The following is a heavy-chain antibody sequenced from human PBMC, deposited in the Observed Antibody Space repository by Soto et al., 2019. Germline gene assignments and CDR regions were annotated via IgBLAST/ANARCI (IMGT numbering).Heavy chain of an antibody. CDR1: GFSLSTSKVG. CDR3: ARTKGSTVTYYFDH. V-gene: IGHV2-5*02. J-gene: IGHJ4*02. D-gene: IGHD4-17*01. Sequence: QITLKESGPTLVKPTQTLTLTCTFSGFSLSTSKVGVGWIRQPPGKALEWLVFIYWDDDKRYSPSLKSRLTITKDTSKNQVVLSMTYMDPVDTATYYCARTKGSTVTYYFDHWGQGTLVTVSS. CDR2: IYWDDDK.